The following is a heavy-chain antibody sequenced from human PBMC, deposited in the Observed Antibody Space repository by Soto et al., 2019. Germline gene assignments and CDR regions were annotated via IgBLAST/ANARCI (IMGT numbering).Heavy chain of an antibody. V-gene: IGHV3-21*01. Sequence: EVQLVESGGGLVKPGGSLRLSCAASGFTFSSYSMNWVRQAPGKGLEWVSSISSSSSYIYYADSVKGRFTISRDNAKNSLYLQMNSLRAEDTAVYYCARDANYSSGWGIQRDWFDPWGQGTLVTVSS. J-gene: IGHJ5*02. CDR2: ISSSSSYI. CDR3: ARDANYSSGWGIQRDWFDP. CDR1: GFTFSSYS. D-gene: IGHD6-19*01.